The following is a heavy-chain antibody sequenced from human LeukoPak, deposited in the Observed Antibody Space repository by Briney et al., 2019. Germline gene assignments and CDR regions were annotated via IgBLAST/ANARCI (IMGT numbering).Heavy chain of an antibody. D-gene: IGHD3-9*01. V-gene: IGHV4-59*01. CDR1: GGSFSGYY. Sequence: SETLSLTCGVYGGSFSGYYWSWIRQPPGKGLEWIGYIYYTRSTHYNPSLKSRVTISADTSKNQFSLKLSSVTAADTAVYYCARVRYSDVLTGYYGDGYFDYWGQGTLVTVSS. J-gene: IGHJ4*02. CDR3: ARVRYSDVLTGYYGDGYFDY. CDR2: IYYTRST.